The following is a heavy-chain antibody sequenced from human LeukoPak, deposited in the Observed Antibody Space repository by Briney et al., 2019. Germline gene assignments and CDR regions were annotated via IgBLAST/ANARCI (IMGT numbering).Heavy chain of an antibody. Sequence: GGSLRLSCAASGFTFSSYWMHWVRQAPGKGLVWVSRIYSDGNTTNYADSVEGRFTISRDNAKNTLYLQMNSLRAEDTAVYYCARDQGSTSRGIDYWGQGTLVTVSS. J-gene: IGHJ4*02. CDR2: IYSDGNTT. D-gene: IGHD2-2*01. V-gene: IGHV3-74*01. CDR3: ARDQGSTSRGIDY. CDR1: GFTFSSYW.